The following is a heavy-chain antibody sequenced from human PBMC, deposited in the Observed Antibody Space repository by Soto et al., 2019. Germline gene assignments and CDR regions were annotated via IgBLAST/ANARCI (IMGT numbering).Heavy chain of an antibody. CDR3: ASYSLVRRWFVGPFDY. CDR1: GGSVSSNSSA. V-gene: IGHV6-1*01. CDR2: TYYRSKWYN. D-gene: IGHD3-10*01. J-gene: IGHJ4*02. Sequence: SQTLSLTFAISGGSVSSNSSAWNWIRQFPSTVLEWLGRTYYRSKWYNEYAVSVKSRITINPETSKNHFSLQLNSVTPEDTAVYYCASYSLVRRWFVGPFDYWGQGTLVTV.